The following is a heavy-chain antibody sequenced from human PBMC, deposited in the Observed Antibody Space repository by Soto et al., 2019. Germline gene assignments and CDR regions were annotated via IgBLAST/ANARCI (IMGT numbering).Heavy chain of an antibody. V-gene: IGHV1-69*02. CDR2: VNPILSMS. D-gene: IGHD3-10*01. CDR3: ASSDGSEYRAFDY. CDR1: GDTFNFYS. J-gene: IGHJ4*02. Sequence: QVQLVQSGAEVKRPGSSVKVSCKASGDTFNFYSINWVRQAPGVGLEWVGRVNPILSMSNYAQRFQGRVTMTADKSTSTAYMELRSLRSEDTAIYYCASSDGSEYRAFDYWGQGALVTVSS.